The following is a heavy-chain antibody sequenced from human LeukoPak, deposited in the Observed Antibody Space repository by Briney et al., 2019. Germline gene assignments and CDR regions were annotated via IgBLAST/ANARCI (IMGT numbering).Heavy chain of an antibody. CDR2: IWYDGSNK. V-gene: IGHV3-33*08. CDR3: AREQRWGIAAAGRADR. D-gene: IGHD6-13*01. Sequence: GGSLRLSCAASGFTFSSYGMHWVRQAPGKGLEWVAVIWYDGSNKHYADSVKGRFTISRDNSKNTLYLQMNSLRAEDTAVYYCAREQRWGIAAAGRADRWGQGTLVTVSS. J-gene: IGHJ4*02. CDR1: GFTFSSYG.